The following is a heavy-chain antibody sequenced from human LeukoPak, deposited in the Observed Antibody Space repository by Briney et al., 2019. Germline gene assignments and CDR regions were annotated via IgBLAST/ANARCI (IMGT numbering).Heavy chain of an antibody. Sequence: GGSLRLSCAASGFTFHAHGMIWVRQTPGKGLEWVSSISRNGDSKGCADSVKGRFTISRDNARNSLFLQMDNLRVEDTALFYCARDKYYADSSGYFGIDYWGRGTLVTVSS. D-gene: IGHD3-22*01. CDR1: GFTFHAHG. V-gene: IGHV3-20*04. CDR2: ISRNGDSK. CDR3: ARDKYYADSSGYFGIDY. J-gene: IGHJ4*02.